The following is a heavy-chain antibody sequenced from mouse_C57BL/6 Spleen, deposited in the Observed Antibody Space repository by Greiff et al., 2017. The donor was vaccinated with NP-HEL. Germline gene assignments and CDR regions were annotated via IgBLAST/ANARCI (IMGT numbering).Heavy chain of an antibody. D-gene: IGHD3-3*01. CDR1: GFTFSSYA. CDR2: ISDGGSYT. CDR3: ARDGAGSFAY. V-gene: IGHV5-4*01. J-gene: IGHJ3*01. Sequence: EVMLVESGGGLVKPGGSLKLSCAASGFTFSSYAMSWVRQTPGKRLEWVATISDGGSYTYYPDNVKGRFTMSRDNANNNLYLQMSHLKSEDTARYYGARDGAGSFAYWGKGTLVTVA.